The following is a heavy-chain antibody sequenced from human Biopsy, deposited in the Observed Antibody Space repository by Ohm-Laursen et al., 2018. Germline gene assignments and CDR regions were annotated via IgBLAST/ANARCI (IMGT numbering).Heavy chain of an antibody. CDR3: ARHVVLTNPRRAFDI. D-gene: IGHD2-21*02. V-gene: IGHV4-39*01. CDR2: KHYRGGS. Sequence: SDTLSLTCTVSGGSISSSTTYYWAWLRQPPGKGLEWIGSKHYRGGSYSNPSLRSRVAMSVDTAKNQISLTLASVTAADTAVYFCARHVVLTNPRRAFDIWGQGTVVTVSS. J-gene: IGHJ3*02. CDR1: GGSISSSTTYY.